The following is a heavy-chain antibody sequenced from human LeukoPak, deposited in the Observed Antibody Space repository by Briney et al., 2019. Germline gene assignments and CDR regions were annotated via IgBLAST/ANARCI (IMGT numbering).Heavy chain of an antibody. D-gene: IGHD1-26*01. CDR1: GFTFSSYS. J-gene: IGHJ5*02. CDR3: AKARSGSYDPAGS. V-gene: IGHV3-33*06. CDR2: IWYDGSNK. Sequence: GGSLRLSCAASGFTFSSYSMHWVRQAPGKGLEWVAVIWYDGSNKYYADSVKGRFTISRDNSKNTLYLQMNSLRAEDTAVYYCAKARSGSYDPAGSWGQGTLVTVSS.